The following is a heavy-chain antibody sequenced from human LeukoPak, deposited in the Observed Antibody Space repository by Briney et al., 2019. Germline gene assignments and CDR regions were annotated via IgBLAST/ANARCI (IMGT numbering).Heavy chain of an antibody. V-gene: IGHV4-39*07. J-gene: IGHJ5*02. Sequence: PSETLSLTCTVSGGSISSSSYYWGWIRQPPGKGLEWIGSIYYSGSTYYNPSLKSRATISVDTSKNQFSLKLSSVTAADTAVYYCARSDGGNSGGGDWFDPWGQGTLVTVSS. CDR1: GGSISSSSYY. CDR2: IYYSGST. D-gene: IGHD4-23*01. CDR3: ARSDGGNSGGGDWFDP.